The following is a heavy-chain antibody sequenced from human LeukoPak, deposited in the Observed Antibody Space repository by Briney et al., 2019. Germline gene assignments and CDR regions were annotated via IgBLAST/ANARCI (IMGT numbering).Heavy chain of an antibody. V-gene: IGHV4-31*01. D-gene: IGHD3-10*01. J-gene: IGHJ4*02. Sequence: SETLSLTCNVSSGSISSGTHYWSWDRQRPGKGLEWIGHIFHSGSTYYNPSLQSQSIISIDTSKNQFSLNLNSVTAADTAVYYCARVLTIGGMRFDSWGQGTLVTVSS. CDR1: SGSISSGTHY. CDR2: IFHSGST. CDR3: ARVLTIGGMRFDS.